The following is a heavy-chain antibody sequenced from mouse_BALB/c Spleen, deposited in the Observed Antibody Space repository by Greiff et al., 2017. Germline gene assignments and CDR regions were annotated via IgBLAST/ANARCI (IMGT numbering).Heavy chain of an antibody. CDR2: ISSGGST. J-gene: IGHJ3*01. V-gene: IGHV5-6-5*01. D-gene: IGHD2-4*01. CDR1: GFTFSSYA. Sequence: DVMLVESGGGLVKPGGSLKLSCAASGFTFSSYAMSWVRQTPEKRLEWVASISSGGSTYYPDSVKGRFTISRDNARNILYLQMSSLRSEDTAMYYCARGEDYEFAYWGQGTLVTVSA. CDR3: ARGEDYEFAY.